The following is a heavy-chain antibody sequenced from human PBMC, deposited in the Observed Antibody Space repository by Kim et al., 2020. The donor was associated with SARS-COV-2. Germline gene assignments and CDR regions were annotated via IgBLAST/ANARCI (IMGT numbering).Heavy chain of an antibody. D-gene: IGHD2-2*03. J-gene: IGHJ3*02. CDR3: ARVDRGGAFDI. V-gene: IGHV1-3*01. Sequence: KYSQKFQGRVTITRDTSASTAYMELSSLRSEDTAVYYCARVDRGGAFDIWGQGTMVTVSS.